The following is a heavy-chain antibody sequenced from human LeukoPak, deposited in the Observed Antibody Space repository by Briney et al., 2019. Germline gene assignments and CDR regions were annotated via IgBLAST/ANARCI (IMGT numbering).Heavy chain of an antibody. CDR3: ARGPRRYYYDSSGYYPWFDP. J-gene: IGHJ5*02. Sequence: SETLSLTCTVSGGSISSSSYYWGWIRQPPGKGLEWIGSIYYSGSTYYNPSLKSRVTISVDTSKNQFSLKLSSVTAADTAVYYCARGPRRYYYDSSGYYPWFDPWGQGTLVTVSS. CDR2: IYYSGST. CDR1: GGSISSSSYY. D-gene: IGHD3-22*01. V-gene: IGHV4-39*01.